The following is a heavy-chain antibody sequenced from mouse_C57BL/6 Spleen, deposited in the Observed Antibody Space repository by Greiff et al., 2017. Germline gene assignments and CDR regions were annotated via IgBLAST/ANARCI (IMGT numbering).Heavy chain of an antibody. CDR3: ARDSSGYYFDY. CDR2: IRNKANGYTT. Sequence: EVNVVESGGGLVQPGGSLSLSCAASGFTFTDYYMSWVRQPPGKALEWLGFIRNKANGYTTEYSASVKGRFTISRDNSQSILYLQMNALRAEDSATYYCARDSSGYYFDYWGQGTTLTVSS. J-gene: IGHJ2*01. D-gene: IGHD3-2*02. CDR1: GFTFTDYY. V-gene: IGHV7-3*01.